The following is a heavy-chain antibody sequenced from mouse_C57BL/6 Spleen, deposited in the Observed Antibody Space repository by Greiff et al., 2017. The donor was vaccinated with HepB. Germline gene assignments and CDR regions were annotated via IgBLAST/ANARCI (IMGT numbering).Heavy chain of an antibody. CDR1: GFSFNTYA. Sequence: EVNLVESGGGLVQPKGSLKLSCAASGFSFNTYAMNWVRQAPGKGLEWVARIRSKSNNYATYYADSVKDRFTISRDDSESMLYLQMNNLKTEDTAMYYCVSSGTGYFDYWGQGTTLTVSS. CDR3: VSSGTGYFDY. D-gene: IGHD4-1*01. CDR2: IRSKSNNYAT. J-gene: IGHJ2*01. V-gene: IGHV10-1*01.